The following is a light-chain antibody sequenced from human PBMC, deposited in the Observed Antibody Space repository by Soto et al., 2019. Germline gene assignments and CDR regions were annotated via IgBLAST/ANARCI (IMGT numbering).Light chain of an antibody. Sequence: DIQMTQSPSSLSASVGDRVTITCRASQSISSYLNWYQHKPGKAPRLLIYAASSLQRGVPSRFSGVGSGTDFTLTISSLQPEDSAAYYCQQSYSTPVDFGQGTKLEIK. J-gene: IGKJ2*01. CDR3: QQSYSTPVD. V-gene: IGKV1-39*01. CDR1: QSISSY. CDR2: AAS.